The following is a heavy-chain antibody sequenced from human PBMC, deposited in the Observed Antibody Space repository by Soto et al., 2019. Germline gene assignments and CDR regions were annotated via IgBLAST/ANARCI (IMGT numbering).Heavy chain of an antibody. CDR2: INPNSGVI. CDR3: ARVRDILTGYSLGP. V-gene: IGHV1-2*04. CDR1: GYTFTAYY. J-gene: IGHJ5*02. D-gene: IGHD3-9*01. Sequence: ASVKVSCKASGYTFTAYYIHWVRQAPGQGLEWMGWINPNSGVINYAQSFRGWVTMTSDTSSSTAYMELSRQRSDDTAVYFCARVRDILTGYSLGPWGQGTLVTVSS.